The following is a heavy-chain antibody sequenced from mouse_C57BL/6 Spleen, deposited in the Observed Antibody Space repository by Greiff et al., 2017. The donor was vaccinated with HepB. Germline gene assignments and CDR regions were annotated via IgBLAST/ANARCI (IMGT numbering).Heavy chain of an antibody. CDR2: IDPSDSET. CDR1: GYTFTSYW. CDR3: ARGPYYGKEYFDV. J-gene: IGHJ1*03. V-gene: IGHV1-52*01. Sequence: QVQLQQPGAELVRPGSSVKLSCKASGYTFTSYWMHWVKQRPIQGLEWIGNIDPSDSETHYNQKFKDKATLTVDKSSSTAYMQLSSLTSEDSAVYYCARGPYYGKEYFDVWGTGTTVTVSS. D-gene: IGHD2-1*01.